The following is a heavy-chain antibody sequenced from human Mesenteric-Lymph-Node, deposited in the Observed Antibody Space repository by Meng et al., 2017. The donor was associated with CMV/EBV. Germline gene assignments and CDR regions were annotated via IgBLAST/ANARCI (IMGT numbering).Heavy chain of an antibody. V-gene: IGHV3-30*02. CDR2: IRYDGSNK. J-gene: IGHJ6*02. CDR3: AKGPTSSYYEENYYGMDV. CDR1: GFTFSSYG. Sequence: SCAASGFTFSSYGMHWVRQAPGKGLEWVAFIRYDGSNKYYADSVKGRFTISRDNSKNTLYLQMNSLRAEDTAVYYCAKGPTSSYYEENYYGMDVWGQGTTVTVSS. D-gene: IGHD2-2*01.